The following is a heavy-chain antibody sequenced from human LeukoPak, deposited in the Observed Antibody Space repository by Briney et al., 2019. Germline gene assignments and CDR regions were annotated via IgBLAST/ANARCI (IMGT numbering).Heavy chain of an antibody. Sequence: SETLSLTCTVSGGSISSYYWSWIRQPPGKGLEWIGYIYYSGRTNYNPSLKSRVTISVDTSKNQFPLKLTSVTAADTAVYYCVRGPYGSGISNWFDPWGQGTQVIVSS. CDR1: GGSISSYY. D-gene: IGHD3-10*01. V-gene: IGHV4-59*01. CDR2: IYYSGRT. J-gene: IGHJ5*02. CDR3: VRGPYGSGISNWFDP.